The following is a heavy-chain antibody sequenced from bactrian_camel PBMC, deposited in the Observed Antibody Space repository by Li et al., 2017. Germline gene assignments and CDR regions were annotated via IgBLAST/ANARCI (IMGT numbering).Heavy chain of an antibody. CDR3: VAESLCAWLRFYSDEGAVFKERSAFNY. D-gene: IGHD4*01. J-gene: IGHJ4*01. CDR1: GDDFGRLS. V-gene: IGHV3-3*01. Sequence: HVQLVESGGGSVQAGGSLTLSCKVSGDDFGRLSMAWFRQAPGKEPEGVAAQRDAATYYADSVKGRFTISRDNGKNTVYLQMNNLKPEDAGLYRCVAESLCAWLRFYSDEGAVFKERSAFNYWGQGTQVTVS. CDR2: QRDAAT.